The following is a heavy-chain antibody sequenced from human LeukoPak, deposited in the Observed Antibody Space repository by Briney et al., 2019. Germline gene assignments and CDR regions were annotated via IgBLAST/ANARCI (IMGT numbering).Heavy chain of an antibody. D-gene: IGHD2-15*01. V-gene: IGHV1-2*02. Sequence: ASVKVSCKASGYTFTGYYMHWVRQAPGQGLEWMGWINPNSGGTNYAQKFQGRVTMTRDTSISTAYMELSRLRSDDTAVYYCASYCSGGSCYPFRYDYYYMDVWGKGTTVTVSS. CDR1: GYTFTGYY. CDR3: ASYCSGGSCYPFRYDYYYMDV. J-gene: IGHJ6*03. CDR2: INPNSGGT.